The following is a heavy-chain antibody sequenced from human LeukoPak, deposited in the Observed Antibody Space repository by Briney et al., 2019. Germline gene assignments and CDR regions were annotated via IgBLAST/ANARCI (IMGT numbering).Heavy chain of an antibody. J-gene: IGHJ5*02. CDR1: GGSISSSSYY. Sequence: PSETLSLTCTVSGGSISSSSYYWGWIRQPPGKGLEWIGSIYYSKSTYYNPSLKSRVTISVDTSKNQFSLKLSSVTAADTAVYYCARPEGFDPWGQGTLVTVSS. V-gene: IGHV4-39*01. CDR3: ARPEGFDP. CDR2: IYYSKST.